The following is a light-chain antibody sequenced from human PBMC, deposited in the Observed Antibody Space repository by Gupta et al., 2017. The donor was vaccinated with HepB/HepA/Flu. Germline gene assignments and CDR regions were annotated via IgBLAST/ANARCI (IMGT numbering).Light chain of an antibody. CDR1: QSGDSSY. J-gene: IGKJ3*01. CDR3: QQYTGEPPDIT. V-gene: IGKV3-20*01. CDR2: GAS. Sequence: EIVLTQSPGTLSLSPGERATLSCRASQSGDSSYLAWYQQKPGQAPRFLIYGASRRATGITDRFSGRGAGTDFTLTITRLEPEDFAVYYCQQYTGEPPDITFGHGTKVEIK.